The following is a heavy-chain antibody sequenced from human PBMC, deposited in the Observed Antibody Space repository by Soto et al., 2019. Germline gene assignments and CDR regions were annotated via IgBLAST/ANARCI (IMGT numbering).Heavy chain of an antibody. J-gene: IGHJ6*02. D-gene: IGHD6-19*01. CDR2: IIPIFGTA. CDR1: GGTFSSYA. V-gene: IGHV1-69*13. Sequence: ASVKVSCKASGGTFSSYAISWVRQAPGQGLEWMGGIIPIFGTANYAQKFQGRVTITADESTSTAYMELSSLRSEDTAVYYCAREKYSSGHYLGTYYYGMDVWGQGTTVTVSS. CDR3: AREKYSSGHYLGTYYYGMDV.